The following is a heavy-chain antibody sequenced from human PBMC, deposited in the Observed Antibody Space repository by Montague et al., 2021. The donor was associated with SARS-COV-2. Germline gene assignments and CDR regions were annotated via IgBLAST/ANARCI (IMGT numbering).Heavy chain of an antibody. Sequence: SETLSLTCTVSGGSINNYYWSWIRQSPDKGLEWIGYVYDSGSTNYNPSLKSRVTISIDTSKSQFSLKLSSVTAADTAVYYCARHWPYLAAADYVWFDPWGQGTLVIVSS. V-gene: IGHV4-59*08. J-gene: IGHJ5*02. CDR1: GGSINNYY. CDR2: VYDSGST. D-gene: IGHD6-13*01. CDR3: ARHWPYLAAADYVWFDP.